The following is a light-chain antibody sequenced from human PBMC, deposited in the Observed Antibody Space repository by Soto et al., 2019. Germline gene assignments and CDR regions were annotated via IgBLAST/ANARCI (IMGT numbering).Light chain of an antibody. Sequence: QSALTQPRSVSGSPGQSVTVSCTGTSSDVGGYNFVSWYQQHPGKAPKLMIYDVSKRPSGVSDRFSGSKSGNTASLTISGLQAEGEAVYFCCSYAGTYVYVFGTGTKVTV. CDR1: SSDVGGYNF. V-gene: IGLV2-11*01. CDR3: CSYAGTYVYV. CDR2: DVS. J-gene: IGLJ1*01.